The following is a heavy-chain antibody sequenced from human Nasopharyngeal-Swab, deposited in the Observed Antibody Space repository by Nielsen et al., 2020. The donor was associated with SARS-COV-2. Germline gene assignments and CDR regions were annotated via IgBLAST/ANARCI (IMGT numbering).Heavy chain of an antibody. CDR1: GDSISPNY. V-gene: IGHV4-59*01. J-gene: IGHJ6*02. Sequence: SETLSLTCTVSGDSISPNYWSWIRQSTGKRLEWIGDIYYTGSADYSPSLRTRVTISVDRSKNRFSLELTSVTTADTAVYYCARWVPFRRGTGRPSFYYFGMDVWGQGTTVTVSS. D-gene: IGHD3/OR15-3a*01. CDR2: IYYTGSA. CDR3: ARWVPFRRGTGRPSFYYFGMDV.